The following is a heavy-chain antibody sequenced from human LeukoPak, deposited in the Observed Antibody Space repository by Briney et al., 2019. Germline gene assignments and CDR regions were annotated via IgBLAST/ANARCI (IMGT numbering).Heavy chain of an antibody. CDR3: AKLRGYSYGYIDY. V-gene: IGHV3-7*03. Sequence: PGGSLRLSCAASGFIFTNYFMSWVRQAPGKGLEWVASIKHDGSEKYYVDSVRGRFTISRDNTMNSLYLQMNSLRAEDTAVYYCAKLRGYSYGYIDYWGQGTLVTVSS. D-gene: IGHD5-18*01. CDR1: GFIFTNYF. J-gene: IGHJ4*02. CDR2: IKHDGSEK.